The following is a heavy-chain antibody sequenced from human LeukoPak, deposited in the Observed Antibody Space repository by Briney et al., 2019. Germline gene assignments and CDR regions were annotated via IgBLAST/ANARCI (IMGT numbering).Heavy chain of an antibody. CDR1: GDSINGYF. Sequence: SETLSLTCTVSGDSINGYFWSWIRQPPGQGLEWVGYIYYRGGTSYNPSLRGRITVSLDTSRNQFFLRLTSVTPADTAMYYCARHGNTGPVSGLPLDHWGHGTLVSVSS. J-gene: IGHJ4*01. CDR3: ARHGNTGPVSGLPLDH. D-gene: IGHD6-19*01. V-gene: IGHV4-59*08. CDR2: IYYRGGT.